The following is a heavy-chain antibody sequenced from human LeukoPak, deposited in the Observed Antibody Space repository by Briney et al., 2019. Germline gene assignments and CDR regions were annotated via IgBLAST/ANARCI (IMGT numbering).Heavy chain of an antibody. Sequence: SETLSLTCAVYGGSFSGYYWSWIRQPPGKGLEWIGEINHSGSTNYNPSLKSRVTISVDTSKNQFSLKLSSVTAADTAVYYCARDCGLPYNWFDPWGQGTLVTVSS. CDR1: GGSFSGYY. J-gene: IGHJ5*02. V-gene: IGHV4-34*01. CDR3: ARDCGLPYNWFDP. CDR2: INHSGST. D-gene: IGHD2-21*01.